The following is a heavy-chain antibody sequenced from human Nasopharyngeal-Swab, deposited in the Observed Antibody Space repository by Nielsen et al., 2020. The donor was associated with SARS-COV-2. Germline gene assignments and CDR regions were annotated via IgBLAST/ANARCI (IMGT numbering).Heavy chain of an antibody. Sequence: WIRQPPGKGLEWVSYISSSSSYTNYADSVKGRFSISRDNAKNSLYLQKNSLRAEDTAVYYCASSNSAAAGFDYWGQGTLVTVSS. CDR3: ASSNSAAAGFDY. CDR2: ISSSSSYT. J-gene: IGHJ4*02. V-gene: IGHV3-11*03. D-gene: IGHD6-13*01.